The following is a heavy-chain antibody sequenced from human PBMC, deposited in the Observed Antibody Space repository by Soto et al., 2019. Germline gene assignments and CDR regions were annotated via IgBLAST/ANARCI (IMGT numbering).Heavy chain of an antibody. Sequence: GASVKVSCKASGGTFSSYAISWVRQAPGQGLEWMGGIIPIFGTANYAQKFQGRVTITADESTSTAYMELSSLRSEDTAVYYCARDSTLDYGDYPPNYYYYGMDVWGQGTTVTVSS. D-gene: IGHD4-17*01. CDR3: ARDSTLDYGDYPPNYYYYGMDV. CDR1: GGTFSSYA. CDR2: IIPIFGTA. J-gene: IGHJ6*02. V-gene: IGHV1-69*13.